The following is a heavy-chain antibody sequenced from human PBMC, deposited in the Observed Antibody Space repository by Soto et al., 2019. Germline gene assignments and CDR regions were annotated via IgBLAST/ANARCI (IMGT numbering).Heavy chain of an antibody. CDR1: GDSISDYY. V-gene: IGHV4-59*01. Sequence: PSETLSLTCTLSGDSISDYYWGWMRQPPGKGLEWIGYILNTGSTTHNPSLKSRVTISVDTPKNQVSLKLSAVTAADTAVYYCARAPGSWYYPFDYWGQGILVTVSS. J-gene: IGHJ4*02. CDR2: ILNTGST. CDR3: ARAPGSWYYPFDY. D-gene: IGHD6-13*01.